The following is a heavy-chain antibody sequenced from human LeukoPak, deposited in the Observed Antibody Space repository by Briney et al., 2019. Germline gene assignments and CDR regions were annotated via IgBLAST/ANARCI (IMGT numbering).Heavy chain of an antibody. CDR2: ISSSGSTI. J-gene: IGHJ6*04. CDR1: GFTFSSYE. Sequence: GGYLRLSCAASGFTFSSYEMNWVRQAPGKGLEWVSYISSSGSTIYYADSVKGRFTISRDNAKNSLYLQMNSLRAEDTAVYYCARASLRYFDWLLGTGMDVWGKGTTVTVSS. D-gene: IGHD3-9*01. CDR3: ARASLRYFDWLLGTGMDV. V-gene: IGHV3-48*03.